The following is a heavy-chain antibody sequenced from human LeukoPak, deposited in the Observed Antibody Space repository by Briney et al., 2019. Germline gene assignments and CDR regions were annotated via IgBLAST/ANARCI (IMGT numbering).Heavy chain of an antibody. Sequence: GGSLRLSCAASGFSFSKYVMRWVRQAPGKGLEWVSAISTGGGSTYYAASVKGRFTISRDNSKNTLYLQMNSLRAEDTAVYYCAKDARAYGSGPLDYWGQGTLVTVSS. CDR2: ISTGGGST. CDR1: GFSFSKYV. D-gene: IGHD3-10*01. V-gene: IGHV3-23*01. J-gene: IGHJ4*02. CDR3: AKDARAYGSGPLDY.